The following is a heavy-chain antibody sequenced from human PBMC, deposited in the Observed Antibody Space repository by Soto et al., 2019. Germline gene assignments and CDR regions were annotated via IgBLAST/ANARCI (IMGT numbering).Heavy chain of an antibody. CDR1: GYSFHTYA. V-gene: IGHV1-18*01. CDR2: ISGYNGNT. J-gene: IGHJ6*02. Sequence: ASVKVSCKASGYSFHTYAISWVRQAPGQGLEWVGWISGYNGNTNYAEKFQGRVTLTTDTSTRTAFMELRGLTSDDTAVYYCATAYGTDVWGHGTTVTAS. CDR3: ATAYGTDV.